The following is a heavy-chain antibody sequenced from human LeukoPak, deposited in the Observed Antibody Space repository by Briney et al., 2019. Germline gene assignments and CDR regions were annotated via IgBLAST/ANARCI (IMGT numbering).Heavy chain of an antibody. CDR1: GFTFSNYG. J-gene: IGHJ6*03. V-gene: IGHV3-30*18. CDR2: ISYDGSNK. CDR3: AKAFESNNLLSYYYTDV. D-gene: IGHD3-9*01. Sequence: PGGSLRLSCAASGFTFSNYGMHWVRQAPGKGLEWVAVISYDGSNKYYADSVKGRFTISRDSSRNTLYLQMNSLRAEDTAVYFCAKAFESNNLLSYYYTDVWGKGTTVTVSS.